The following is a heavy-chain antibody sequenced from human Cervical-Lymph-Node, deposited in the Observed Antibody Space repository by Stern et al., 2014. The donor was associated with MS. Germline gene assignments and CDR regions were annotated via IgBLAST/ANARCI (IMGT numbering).Heavy chain of an antibody. CDR3: AREHHGGNFAA. J-gene: IGHJ4*02. D-gene: IGHD4-23*01. CDR1: GATFSTNG. CDR2: IVPIFERS. V-gene: IGHV1-69*01. Sequence: DQLVESGAEVRKPGSSVKVSCKVSGATFSTNGISWLRQAPGQGPEWMGAIVPIFERSNYVQRLRGRLTITADESANTAYMELRSLSPDDTAVYYCAREHHGGNFAAWGQGTLVTVSS.